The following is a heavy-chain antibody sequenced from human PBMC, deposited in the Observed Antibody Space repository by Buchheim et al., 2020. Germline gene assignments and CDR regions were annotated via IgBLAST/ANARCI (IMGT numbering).Heavy chain of an antibody. CDR3: AKDTGTTLVYYFDY. D-gene: IGHD1-7*01. J-gene: IGHJ4*02. Sequence: QVQLVESGGGVVQPGRSLRLSCAASGFTFSSYGMHWVRQAPGKGLEWVAVISYVGSNKYYADSVKGRFTISRDNSKNTLYLLMNSLRAEDTAVYYCAKDTGTTLVYYFDYWGQGTL. CDR1: GFTFSSYG. V-gene: IGHV3-30*18. CDR2: ISYVGSNK.